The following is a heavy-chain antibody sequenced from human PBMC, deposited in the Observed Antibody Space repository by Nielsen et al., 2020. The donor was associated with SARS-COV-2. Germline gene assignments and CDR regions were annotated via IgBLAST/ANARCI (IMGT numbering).Heavy chain of an antibody. D-gene: IGHD5-18*01. Sequence: GESLKISCKGSGYSFTSYWISWVRQMPGKGLEWMGRIDPSDSYTNYRPSFQGHVTISADKSISTAYLQWSSLKASDTAMYYCARHKPNHSYGYYFDYWGQGTLVTVSS. J-gene: IGHJ4*02. CDR1: GYSFTSYW. V-gene: IGHV5-10-1*01. CDR3: ARHKPNHSYGYYFDY. CDR2: IDPSDSYT.